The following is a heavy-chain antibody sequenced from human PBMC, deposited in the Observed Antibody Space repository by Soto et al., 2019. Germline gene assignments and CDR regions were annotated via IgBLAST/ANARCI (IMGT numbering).Heavy chain of an antibody. J-gene: IGHJ4*02. CDR1: GFTFSNYG. CDR3: ATRGIYDSRGYYPFEC. D-gene: IGHD3-22*01. Sequence: EVQLLESGGGLVQPGGSLRLSCAASGFTFSNYGMSWVRQAPGKGLEWLSAISYSGDSTYYADSVKGRFTISRDNSKDKLYLQMDRLRVDDTAVYYCATRGIYDSRGYYPFECCGQGTLVTVSS. CDR2: ISYSGDST. V-gene: IGHV3-23*01.